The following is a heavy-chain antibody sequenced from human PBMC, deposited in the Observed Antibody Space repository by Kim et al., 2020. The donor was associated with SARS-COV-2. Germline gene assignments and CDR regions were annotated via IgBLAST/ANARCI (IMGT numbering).Heavy chain of an antibody. V-gene: IGHV3-48*03. Sequence: GGSLRLSCAASGFTFRSYALPCVRPAPGTGLEWVSYISSSGRTIYYADSVKGRFTISRDNAKNSLYLQMNSLRAEDTAVYYCARDPYSSSYNSYGMVLWGHGPTLTVSS. CDR1: GFTFRSYA. CDR2: ISSSGRTI. D-gene: IGHD6-13*01. CDR3: ARDPYSSSYNSYGMVL. J-gene: IGHJ6*02.